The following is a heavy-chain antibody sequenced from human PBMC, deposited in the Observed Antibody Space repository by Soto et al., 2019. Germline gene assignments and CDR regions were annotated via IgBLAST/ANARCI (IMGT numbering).Heavy chain of an antibody. CDR3: ARLVQRRVVQWFDP. CDR2: IYPGDSDT. CDR1: EYSFISYC. V-gene: IGHV5-51*01. J-gene: IGHJ5*02. D-gene: IGHD2-15*01. Sequence: GQFLRISCKGAEYSFISYCIGWVSQMPGKGLEWMGIIYPGDSDTRYSPSFQGQVTISADKSISTAYLQWSSLKASDTAMYYCARLVQRRVVQWFDPWGQGTLVTVSS.